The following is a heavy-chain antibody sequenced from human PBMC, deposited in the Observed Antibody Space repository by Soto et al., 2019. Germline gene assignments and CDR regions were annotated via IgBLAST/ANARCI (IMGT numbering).Heavy chain of an antibody. D-gene: IGHD1-7*01. CDR1: DGSISSYDW. V-gene: IGHV4-4*02. CDR2: IYRTGST. J-gene: IGHJ4*02. Sequence: SETLSLTCVVSDGSISSYDWWTWVRQPPGKGLEGIGEIYRTGSTNYNPSLESRVTISLDKSENQFSLKVASLTAADTAVYYCASRDPGTSVDYWGQGTLVTVSS. CDR3: ASRDPGTSVDY.